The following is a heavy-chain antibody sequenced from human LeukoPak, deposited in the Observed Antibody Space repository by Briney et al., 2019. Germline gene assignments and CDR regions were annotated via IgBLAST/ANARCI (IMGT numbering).Heavy chain of an antibody. CDR1: GFTFSSYG. V-gene: IGHV3-30*02. CDR2: IRYDGSNK. D-gene: IGHD5-18*01. Sequence: GGSLRLSCAASGFTFSSYGMHWVRQAPGKGLEWVAFIRYDGSNKYYADSVKGRFTISRDNSKNTLYLQMNSLRAEDTAVYYCARASGWLLEVFYFDYWGQGTLVTVSS. CDR3: ARASGWLLEVFYFDY. J-gene: IGHJ4*02.